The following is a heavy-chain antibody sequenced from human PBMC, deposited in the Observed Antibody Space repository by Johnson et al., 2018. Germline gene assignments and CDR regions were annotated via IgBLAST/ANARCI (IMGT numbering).Heavy chain of an antibody. CDR1: GFTFSTFA. CDR2: ISYDGTNK. CDR3: AGAPGIVGGTDCDA. D-gene: IGHD1-26*01. J-gene: IGHJ5*02. V-gene: IGHV3-30-3*01. Sequence: QVQLVESGGGVVQPGKSLRLSCAASGFTFSTFAMNWVRQAPGRGLEWVALISYDGTNKNYADSVQGRFTISRDNFQNTVSLEMNSRESEDTAGYYCAGAPGIVGGTDCDAWGQGTLVTVSS.